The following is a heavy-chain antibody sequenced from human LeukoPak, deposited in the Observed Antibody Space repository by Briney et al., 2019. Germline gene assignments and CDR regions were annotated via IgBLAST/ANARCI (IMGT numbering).Heavy chain of an antibody. CDR1: GFTFSNAW. CDR3: TTDYYYDSSGYYPLMGY. Sequence: GGSLRLSCAASGFTFSNAWMSWVRQAPGKGLEWVGRVKSKTDGGTTDYAAPVKGRFTISRDDSKNTLYLQMNSLKTEDTAVYYCTTDYYYDSSGYYPLMGYWGQGTLVTVSS. J-gene: IGHJ4*02. D-gene: IGHD3-22*01. CDR2: VKSKTDGGTT. V-gene: IGHV3-15*01.